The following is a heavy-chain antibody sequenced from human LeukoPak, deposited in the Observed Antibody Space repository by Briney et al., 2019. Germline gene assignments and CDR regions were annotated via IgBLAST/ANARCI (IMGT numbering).Heavy chain of an antibody. Sequence: QAGGSLRLSCAASGFALSSHWMTWVRQVPGRGQEWVANVNRDGSETYYLDSVKGRFTISKDNAKNSLYLQMNSLRAEDTALYHCARNNGMDVWGQGTTVIVSS. V-gene: IGHV3-7*03. CDR2: VNRDGSET. J-gene: IGHJ6*02. CDR3: ARNNGMDV. CDR1: GFALSSHW.